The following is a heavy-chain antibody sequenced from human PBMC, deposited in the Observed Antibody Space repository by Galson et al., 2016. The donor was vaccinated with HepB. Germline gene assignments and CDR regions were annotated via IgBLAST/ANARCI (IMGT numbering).Heavy chain of an antibody. D-gene: IGHD3-10*01. CDR2: ISGSAGST. Sequence: VRQAPGKGLEWVSCISGSAGSTYYAESVKGRFTISRDTSKNTVYLQMNSLRAEDTAVYYCANSTISLLWFGELLGWFDPWGQGTPVTVSS. CDR3: ANSTISLLWFGELLGWFDP. V-gene: IGHV3-23*01. J-gene: IGHJ5*02.